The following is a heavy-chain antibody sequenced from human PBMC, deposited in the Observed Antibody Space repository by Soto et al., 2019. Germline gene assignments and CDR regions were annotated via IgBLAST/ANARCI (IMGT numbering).Heavy chain of an antibody. CDR3: ARGIAVAGIVY. J-gene: IGHJ4*02. Sequence: EVQLVESGGGLVQPGGSLRLSCSASGFTFSSYWMSWVRQAPGKGLEWVANIKQDGSEKYYVDSVKGRFTISRDNAKNSLYLQMNSLRADDTAVYYSARGIAVAGIVYWGQGTLVTVSS. CDR2: IKQDGSEK. D-gene: IGHD6-19*01. CDR1: GFTFSSYW. V-gene: IGHV3-7*04.